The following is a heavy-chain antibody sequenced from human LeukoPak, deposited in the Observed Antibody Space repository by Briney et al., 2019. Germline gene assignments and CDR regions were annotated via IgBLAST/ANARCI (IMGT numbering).Heavy chain of an antibody. D-gene: IGHD2-15*01. J-gene: IGHJ4*02. CDR3: AKEREAYCSGGSCYGSDKLFPADY. Sequence: GGSLRLSCAASGFTFSSYAMTWVRQAPGKGLEWVSCISGTGGSTFYADSVKGRFTVSRDNSKNTLYLQMNSLRAEDTAIYYCAKEREAYCSGGSCYGSDKLFPADYWGQGTVVTVSS. CDR2: ISGTGGST. V-gene: IGHV3-23*01. CDR1: GFTFSSYA.